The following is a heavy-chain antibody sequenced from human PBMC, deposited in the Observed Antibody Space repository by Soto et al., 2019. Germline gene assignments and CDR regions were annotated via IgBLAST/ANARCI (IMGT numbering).Heavy chain of an antibody. CDR1: AFSLSTGGVG. V-gene: IGHV2-5*02. CDR3: IQSRCGGDCLHAYASYYYYGMDG. J-gene: IGHJ6*02. D-gene: IGHD2-21*02. CDR2: IYWDDDK. Sequence: SGPTLVNPTQTLTLTCTFSAFSLSTGGVGVGWIRQPPGKALEWLALIYWDDDKRYSPSLRSRLTITKDTSKNQVVLTMTNMDPVDTATYYCIQSRCGGDCLHAYASYYYYGMDGWGQGTTVTVSS.